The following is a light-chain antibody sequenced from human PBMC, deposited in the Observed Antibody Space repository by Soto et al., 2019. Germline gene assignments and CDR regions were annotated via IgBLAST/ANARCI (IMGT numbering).Light chain of an antibody. CDR1: NIGSKS. V-gene: IGLV3-21*04. J-gene: IGLJ2*01. CDR3: QVWDSSRHVV. Sequence: SSELTQPPSVSVAPGKTARITCGGNNIGSKSVHWYQQKPGQAPVLVIYYDSDRPSGIPERFSGSNSGNTATLTISRVEAGDEADYSCQVWDSSRHVVFGGGTKLTVL. CDR2: YDS.